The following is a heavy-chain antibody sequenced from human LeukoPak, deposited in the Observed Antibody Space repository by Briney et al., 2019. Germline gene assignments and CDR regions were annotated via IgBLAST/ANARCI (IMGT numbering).Heavy chain of an antibody. CDR3: AKDNRPSYYGSGSYYTNWFDP. J-gene: IGHJ5*02. CDR2: ISWNSGSI. CDR1: GFTFDDYA. D-gene: IGHD3-10*01. V-gene: IGHV3-9*01. Sequence: PGRSLGLSCAASGFTFDDYAMHWVRPAPGEGLEWVSGISWNSGSIGYADSVKGRFTISRDNAKNSLYLQMNSLRAEDTALYYCAKDNRPSYYGSGSYYTNWFDPWGQGTLVTVSS.